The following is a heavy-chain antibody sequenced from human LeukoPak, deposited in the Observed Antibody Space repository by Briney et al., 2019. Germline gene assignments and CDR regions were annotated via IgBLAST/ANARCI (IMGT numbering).Heavy chain of an antibody. CDR2: IKQDGSET. CDR1: GFTFTNNF. V-gene: IGHV3-7*01. D-gene: IGHD7-27*01. Sequence: PGGSLRLSCAASGFTFTNNFMSWVRQVPGKGLEWVANIKQDGSETTYADSVRGRFTIFRDNAKNSLFLQMNSLRVEDTAVYYCARDLILGRGAFDIWGQGTLVTVSS. J-gene: IGHJ3*02. CDR3: ARDLILGRGAFDI.